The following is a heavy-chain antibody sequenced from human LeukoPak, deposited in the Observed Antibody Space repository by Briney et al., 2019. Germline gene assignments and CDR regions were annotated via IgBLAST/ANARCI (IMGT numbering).Heavy chain of an antibody. CDR2: INPKTGGT. CDR3: ARGSSKYIFGYYMDV. J-gene: IGHJ6*03. V-gene: IGHV1-2*02. CDR1: GYTFTGYY. D-gene: IGHD4-11*01. Sequence: ASVKVSCKASGYTFTGYYIHWVRQAPGQGLEWVGWINPKTGGTNYAQKFLDRVTMTTDMSISTAYMELIRLRSRDTAVYFCARGSSKYIFGYYMDVWGKGTTINVSS.